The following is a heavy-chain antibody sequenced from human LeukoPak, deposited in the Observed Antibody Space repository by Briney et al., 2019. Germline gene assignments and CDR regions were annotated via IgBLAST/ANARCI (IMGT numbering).Heavy chain of an antibody. CDR2: IWYDGSNK. J-gene: IGHJ4*02. V-gene: IGHV3-33*01. CDR3: AGGHYYGSGSYIFDY. CDR1: GFTFSSYG. D-gene: IGHD3-10*01. Sequence: PGRSLRLSCAASGFTFSSYGMHWVRQAPGKGLEWVAVIWYDGSNKYYADSVKGRFTISRDNSKNTLYLQMNSLRTEDTAVYYFAGGHYYGSGSYIFDYWGQGTLVTVSS.